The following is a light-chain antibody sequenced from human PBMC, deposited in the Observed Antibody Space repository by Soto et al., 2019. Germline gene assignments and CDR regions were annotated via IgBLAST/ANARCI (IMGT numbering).Light chain of an antibody. J-gene: IGKJ1*01. CDR3: QQYNNWPRT. CDR1: QSVSSN. V-gene: IGKV3-15*01. Sequence: IVMTQPPATLSLSHGERATLSCRASQSVSSNLAWYQQKPGQAPRLLIYGASTRATGIPARFSGSGSGTEFTLTISSLQSEDFAVYYCQQYNNWPRTFGQGTKVDIK. CDR2: GAS.